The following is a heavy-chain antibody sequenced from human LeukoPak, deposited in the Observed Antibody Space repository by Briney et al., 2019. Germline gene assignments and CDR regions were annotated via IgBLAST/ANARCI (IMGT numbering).Heavy chain of an antibody. CDR3: AADSPSCGGDCYSDY. D-gene: IGHD2-21*02. V-gene: IGHV3-21*01. J-gene: IGHJ4*02. Sequence: GGSLRLSCAASGFTFSSYAMSWVRQAPGKGLEWVSSISGSSSYIYYADSVKGRFTISRDNAKNSLYLQMNSLRAEDTAVYYCAADSPSCGGDCYSDYWGQGTLVTVSS. CDR1: GFTFSSYA. CDR2: ISGSSSYI.